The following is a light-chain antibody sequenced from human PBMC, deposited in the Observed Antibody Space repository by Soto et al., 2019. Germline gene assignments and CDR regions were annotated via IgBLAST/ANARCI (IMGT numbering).Light chain of an antibody. CDR2: GAS. J-gene: IGKJ1*01. CDR3: QKYNNWPRT. V-gene: IGKV3-20*01. Sequence: EIVLTQSPVTLSLSPGERATLSCRSSQSVSSSYLAWYHQKPGQAXRLLIYGASSRATGIPDRFSGSGSGTDFTITISRLEPEDFAVYYCQKYNNWPRTFGQGNKVDIK. CDR1: QSVSSSY.